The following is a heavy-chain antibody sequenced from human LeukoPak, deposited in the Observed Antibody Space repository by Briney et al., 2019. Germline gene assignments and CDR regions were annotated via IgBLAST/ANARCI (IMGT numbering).Heavy chain of an antibody. D-gene: IGHD1-26*01. CDR3: ARGGQWAETNWFDH. Sequence: PSETLSLTCTVSAGSISDYHWVWIRQPPGKGLEWIGDIYSSGHTDYTPSLRGRVSMSIDASRNHFSLKVDSVTTADTAVYYCARGGQWAETNWFDHWGRGILVSVSS. CDR2: IYSSGHT. J-gene: IGHJ5*02. CDR1: AGSISDYH. V-gene: IGHV4-59*01.